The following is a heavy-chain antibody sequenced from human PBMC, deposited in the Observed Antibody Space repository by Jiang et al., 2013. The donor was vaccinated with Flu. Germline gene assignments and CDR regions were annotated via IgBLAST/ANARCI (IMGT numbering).Heavy chain of an antibody. CDR2: INPSGGST. D-gene: IGHD4-17*01. V-gene: IGHV1-46*01. CDR3: ARRGRVTTFKGDDAFDI. CDR1: GYTFTSYY. J-gene: IGHJ3*02. Sequence: SGYTFTSYYMHWVRQAPGQGLEWMGIINPSGGSTSYAQKFQGRVTMTRDTSTSTVYMELSSLRSEDTAVYYCARRGRVTTFKGDDAFDIWGQGTMVTVSS.